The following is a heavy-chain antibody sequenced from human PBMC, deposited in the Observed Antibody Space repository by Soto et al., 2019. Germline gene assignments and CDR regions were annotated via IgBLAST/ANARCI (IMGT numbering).Heavy chain of an antibody. J-gene: IGHJ6*02. D-gene: IGHD2-2*02. V-gene: IGHV4-61*01. CDR2: IYYSGST. CDR1: GGSVSSGSYY. Sequence: SETLSLTCTVSGGSVSSGSYYWSWIRQPPGKGLEWTGYIYYSGSTNYNPSLKSRVTISVDTSKNQFSLKLSSVTAADTAVYYCARDPHIVVVPAAIRKAYHYYRMDVWGQGTTVTVSS. CDR3: ARDPHIVVVPAAIRKAYHYYRMDV.